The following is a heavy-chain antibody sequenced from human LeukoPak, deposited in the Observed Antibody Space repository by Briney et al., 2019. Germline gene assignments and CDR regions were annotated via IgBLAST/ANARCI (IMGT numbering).Heavy chain of an antibody. CDR1: GGSFDGYS. J-gene: IGHJ4*02. CDR3: ARRLPDSSGYYNDY. D-gene: IGHD3-22*01. V-gene: IGHV4-34*01. CDR2: INLGGST. Sequence: SETLSLTCAIYGGSFDGYSWSWIRQSPGEGLEWIGEINLGGSTNYNPSLKSRVTMTIDTSKKEVSLKLTSVTAADTAVYYCARRLPDSSGYYNDYWGQGTLVTVSS.